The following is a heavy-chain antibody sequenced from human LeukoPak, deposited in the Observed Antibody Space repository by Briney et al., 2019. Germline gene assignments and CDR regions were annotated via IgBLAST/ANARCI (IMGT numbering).Heavy chain of an antibody. V-gene: IGHV4-59*01. Sequence: SETLSLTCTVSGGSISGYYWNWIRQPPGKGLEWIGYIYYSGSTNYNPSLKSRVTISVDTSKNQFSLKLSSVTAADTAVYYCARGGGQSYYYYYMDVWGKGTTVTVSS. CDR3: ARGGGQSYYYYYMDV. D-gene: IGHD2-15*01. J-gene: IGHJ6*03. CDR1: GGSISGYY. CDR2: IYYSGST.